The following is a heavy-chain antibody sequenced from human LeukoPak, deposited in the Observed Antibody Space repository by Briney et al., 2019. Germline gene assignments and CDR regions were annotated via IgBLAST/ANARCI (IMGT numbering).Heavy chain of an antibody. D-gene: IGHD1-1*01. CDR1: GGSISSGDYY. CDR2: IYYSGST. CDR3: ARDTRTGYYGMDV. J-gene: IGHJ6*02. Sequence: SQTLSLTCTVSGGSISSGDYYWSWIRQPPGKGLEWIGYIYYSGSTYHNPSLKSRVTISVDTSKNQFSLKLSSVTAADTAVYYCARDTRTGYYGMDVWGQGTTVTVSS. V-gene: IGHV4-30-4*01.